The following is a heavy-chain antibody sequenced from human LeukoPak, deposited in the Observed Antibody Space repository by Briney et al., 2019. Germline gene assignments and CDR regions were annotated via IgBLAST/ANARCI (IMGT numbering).Heavy chain of an antibody. D-gene: IGHD3-3*01. J-gene: IGHJ4*02. V-gene: IGHV4-59*01. CDR3: ARGTFWSGYYHDY. CDR2: IFYSGST. CDR1: GGSITTYY. Sequence: SETLSLTCTVSGGSITTYYWTWIRQPPGKGLEWIGFIFYSGSTNYNPSLKSRVTISLNTSKTQLSLKLSSVTAADTAVYYCARGTFWSGYYHDYWGQGTLVTVSS.